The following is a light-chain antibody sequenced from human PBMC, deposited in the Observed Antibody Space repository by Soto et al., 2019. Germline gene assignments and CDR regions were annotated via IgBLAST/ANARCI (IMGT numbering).Light chain of an antibody. Sequence: QSALTQPASVSGSPGQSITISCTGTSSDIGAYDYVSWYQHHPGKAPKLIIYDVSNRPSGISSRFSGSKSGNTASLAISGRQTEDEADYYCSSYTTSAIRIFGGGTQLTVL. CDR2: DVS. CDR3: SSYTTSAIRI. J-gene: IGLJ2*01. CDR1: SSDIGAYDY. V-gene: IGLV2-14*03.